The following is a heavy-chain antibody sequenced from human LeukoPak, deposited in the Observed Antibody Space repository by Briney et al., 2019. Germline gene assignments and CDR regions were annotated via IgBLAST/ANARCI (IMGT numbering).Heavy chain of an antibody. CDR2: IWYDGSNK. J-gene: IGHJ6*02. Sequence: GGSLRLSCAASGFTFSSYGMHWVRQAPGKGLEWVAVIWYDGSNKYYADSVKGRFTISRDNSKNTLYLQMNSLRAEDTAVYYCARDPYYGSGSYYYYYYYYGMDAWGQGTTVTVSS. CDR1: GFTFSSYG. CDR3: ARDPYYGSGSYYYYYYYYGMDA. V-gene: IGHV3-33*01. D-gene: IGHD3-10*01.